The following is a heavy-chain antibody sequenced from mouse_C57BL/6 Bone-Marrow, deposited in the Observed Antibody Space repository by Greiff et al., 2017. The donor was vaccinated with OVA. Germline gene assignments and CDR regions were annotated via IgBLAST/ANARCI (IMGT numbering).Heavy chain of an antibody. Sequence: EVHLVESGGGLVKPGGSLKLSCAASGFTFSSYAMSWVRQTPEKRLEWVATISDGGSYTYYPDNVKGRFTISRDNAKNNLYLQMSHLKSEDTAMYYCARAQHYGSAFDFWRQGTTLTVSS. CDR2: ISDGGSYT. V-gene: IGHV5-4*01. J-gene: IGHJ2*01. CDR1: GFTFSSYA. CDR3: ARAQHYGSAFDF. D-gene: IGHD1-1*01.